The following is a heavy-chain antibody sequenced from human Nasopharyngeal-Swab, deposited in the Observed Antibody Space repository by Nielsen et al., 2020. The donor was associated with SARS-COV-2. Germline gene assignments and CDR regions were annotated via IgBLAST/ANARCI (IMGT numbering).Heavy chain of an antibody. CDR1: GYSFTSYW. D-gene: IGHD2-2*01. V-gene: IGHV5-10-1*01. Sequence: KVSCKGSGYSFTSYWISWVRQMPGKGLEWMGRIDPSDSCTNYSPSFQGHVTISADKSISTAYLQWSSLKASDTAMYYCARRDCSSTSCSHYYYYGMDVWGQGTTVTVSS. J-gene: IGHJ6*02. CDR2: IDPSDSCT. CDR3: ARRDCSSTSCSHYYYYGMDV.